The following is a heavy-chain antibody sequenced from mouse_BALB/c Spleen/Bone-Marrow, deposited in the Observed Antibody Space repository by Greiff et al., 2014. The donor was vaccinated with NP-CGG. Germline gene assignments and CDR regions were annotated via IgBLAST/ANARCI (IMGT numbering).Heavy chain of an antibody. V-gene: IGHV1-63*02. CDR3: ARGHYFDY. D-gene: IGHD3-3*01. CDR2: IYHGGSYT. CDR1: GYTFTNYW. J-gene: IGHJ2*01. Sequence: QVQLQQSGAELVRPGTSVKMSCKAAGYTFTNYWLGWVKQRPGHGLEWIGDIYHGGSYTNNNEKFKGKATLTAYTTSSAAYMQLGSLTSEDSAIYYCARGHYFDYWGQGTTLTVSS.